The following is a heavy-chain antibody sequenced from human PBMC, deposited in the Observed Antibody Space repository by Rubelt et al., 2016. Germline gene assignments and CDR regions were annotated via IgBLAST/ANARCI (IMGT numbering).Heavy chain of an antibody. CDR2: ISHSGST. V-gene: IGHV4-39*01. CDR1: GGSISSSNYY. Sequence: QLQLQESVPGLVKPSETLSLTCTVSGGSISSSNYYWGWIRQPPGKGLEWIGSISHSGSTYYNPSLKSRVTVSVDTSKNQFSLRLSSGTAADTAGYYCARLRAGGSGHYWGQGTLVTVSS. CDR3: ARLRAGGSGHY. J-gene: IGHJ4*02. D-gene: IGHD6-19*01.